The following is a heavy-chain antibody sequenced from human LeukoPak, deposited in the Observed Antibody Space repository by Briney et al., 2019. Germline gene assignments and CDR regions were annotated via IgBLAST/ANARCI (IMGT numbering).Heavy chain of an antibody. J-gene: IGHJ4*02. CDR2: IYTSGST. V-gene: IGHV4-61*02. D-gene: IGHD3-10*01. CDR3: ARGRMVRGVIAGYFDY. Sequence: PSQTLSLTCTVSGGSISSGGYYWSWIRQPAGKGLEWIGRIYTSGSTNYNPSLKSRVTISVDTSKNQFSLKLSSVTAADTAVYYCARGRMVRGVIAGYFDYWGQGTLVTVSS. CDR1: GGSISSGGYY.